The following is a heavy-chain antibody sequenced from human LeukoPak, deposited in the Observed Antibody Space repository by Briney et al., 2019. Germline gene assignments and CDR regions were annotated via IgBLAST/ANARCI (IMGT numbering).Heavy chain of an antibody. J-gene: IGHJ4*02. CDR3: ARVSYSSSWYDY. CDR2: IYSGAGT. CDR1: GFTFDDYA. Sequence: GRSLRLSCAASGFTFDDYAMHWVRQAPGKGPEWVSVIYSGAGTYYADSVKGRFTISRDNSKDTLYLQMNSLRPEDTAVYYCARVSYSSSWYDYWGQGTLVTVSS. D-gene: IGHD6-13*01. V-gene: IGHV3-53*01.